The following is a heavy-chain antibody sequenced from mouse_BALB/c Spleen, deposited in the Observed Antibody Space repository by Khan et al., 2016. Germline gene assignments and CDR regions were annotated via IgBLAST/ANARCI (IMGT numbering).Heavy chain of an antibody. J-gene: IGHJ2*01. CDR1: GYAFSNYW. CDR3: RLSFYCFAY. Sequence: QVQLQQSGAELVRPGSSVKMSCKASGYAFSNYWMNWVKQRPGQGIEWIGQIYPGDGDTEYNGKFKEKATLTADKSSSTAYMQISSLTSEDSAVFFCRLSFYCFAYCGQGTPLTVSS. D-gene: IGHD2-12*01. CDR2: IYPGDGDT. V-gene: IGHV1-80*01.